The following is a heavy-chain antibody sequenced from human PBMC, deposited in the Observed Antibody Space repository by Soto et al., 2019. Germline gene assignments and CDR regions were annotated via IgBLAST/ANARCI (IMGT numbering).Heavy chain of an antibody. CDR2: IYSGGST. D-gene: IGHD5-18*01. V-gene: IGHV3-53*04. CDR1: GFTVSSNY. J-gene: IGHJ6*02. Sequence: EVPLVESGGGLVQPGGSLRLSCAASGFTVSSNYMSWVRQAPGKGLEWVSVIYSGGSTYYADSVKGRFTISRHNSKNTLYLQMNSLRAEDTAVYYCASGGRGYSYGSLYYYYGMDVWGQGTTVTVSS. CDR3: ASGGRGYSYGSLYYYYGMDV.